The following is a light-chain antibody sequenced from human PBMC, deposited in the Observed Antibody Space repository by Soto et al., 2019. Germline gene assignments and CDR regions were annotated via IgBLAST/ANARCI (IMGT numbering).Light chain of an antibody. CDR2: DTT. CDR1: TGAVTSGHY. J-gene: IGLJ7*01. CDR3: LLSYSGARV. Sequence: AVVTPEPSLTVSPGGTVTLTCGSSTGAVTSGHYPYWFQQKPAQAPRTLIYDTTNKHSWTPARFSGSLLGGKAALTLSGAQPEDEADYYCLLSYSGARVFGGGTQLTVL. V-gene: IGLV7-46*01.